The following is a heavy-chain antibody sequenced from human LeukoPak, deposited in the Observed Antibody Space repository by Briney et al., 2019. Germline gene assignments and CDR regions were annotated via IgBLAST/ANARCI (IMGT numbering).Heavy chain of an antibody. CDR3: ARAGTYYYDSRGHPMDY. CDR1: GYTFTGYY. J-gene: IGHJ4*02. D-gene: IGHD3-22*01. V-gene: IGHV1-2*02. Sequence: ASVKVSCNASGYTFTGYYMHWVRQAPGQGLEWMGWINPNSGGTNYAQKFQGRVTMTRDTSISTAYMELGRLRSDDTAVYYCARAGTYYYDSRGHPMDYWGQGTLVTVSS. CDR2: INPNSGGT.